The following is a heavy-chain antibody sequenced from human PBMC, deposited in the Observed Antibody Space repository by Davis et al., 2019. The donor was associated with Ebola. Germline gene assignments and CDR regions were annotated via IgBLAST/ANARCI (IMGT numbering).Heavy chain of an antibody. CDR1: GGSISSGGYS. CDR2: IYHSGST. J-gene: IGHJ3*02. D-gene: IGHD2-15*01. CDR3: ARGGRVVAAPSDAFDI. V-gene: IGHV4-30-2*01. Sequence: PSETLSLTCAVSGGSISSGGYSWSWIRQPPGKGLEWIGYIYHSGSTYYNPSLKSRVTISVDRSKNQFSLKLSSVTAADTAVYYCARGGRVVAAPSDAFDIWGQGTMVTVSS.